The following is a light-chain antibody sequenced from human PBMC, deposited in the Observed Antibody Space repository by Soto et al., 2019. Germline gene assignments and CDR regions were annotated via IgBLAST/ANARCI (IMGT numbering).Light chain of an antibody. Sequence: DIQMTQSPSSLSASVGDRVTITCRASQSSSSYLNWYQQKPGKAPKLLIYAASSLQSGVPSRFSGSGSGTDFPLTISSLQLDDFATYYCQQSYSTPRTFGQGTKVEIK. CDR3: QQSYSTPRT. CDR2: AAS. V-gene: IGKV1-39*01. J-gene: IGKJ1*01. CDR1: QSSSSY.